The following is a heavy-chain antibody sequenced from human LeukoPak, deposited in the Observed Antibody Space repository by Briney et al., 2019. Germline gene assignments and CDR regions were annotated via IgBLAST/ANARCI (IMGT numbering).Heavy chain of an antibody. CDR3: ARGLTYSSNY. CDR2: IYYSGST. D-gene: IGHD6-13*01. V-gene: IGHV4-59*01. J-gene: IGHJ4*02. Sequence: ESGPGLVKPSETLSLTCTVSGGSISSYYWNWIRQPPGKGLEWIGYIYYSGSTNYNPSLKSRVTISVDTSKNQFSLKLSSVTAADTAVYYCARGLTYSSNYWGQGTLVTVSS. CDR1: GGSISSYY.